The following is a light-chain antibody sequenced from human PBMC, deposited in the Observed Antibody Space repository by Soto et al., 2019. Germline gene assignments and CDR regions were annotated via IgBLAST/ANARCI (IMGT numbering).Light chain of an antibody. Sequence: EIVLTQSPATLSLSPGERATLSCRASQGVSSYLAWYQQKPGQAPRLLIYDASNRANGVPARFSGSGSGTAFTLTISSLEPEDSAVHSCQQRSNWPPALTFGGGTKVEIK. J-gene: IGKJ4*01. CDR1: QGVSSY. CDR2: DAS. CDR3: QQRSNWPPALT. V-gene: IGKV3-11*01.